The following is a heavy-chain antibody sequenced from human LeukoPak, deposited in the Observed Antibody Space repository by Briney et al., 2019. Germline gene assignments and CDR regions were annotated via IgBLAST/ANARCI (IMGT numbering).Heavy chain of an antibody. CDR3: ARHGGYSSNWSIDY. CDR2: INHSGSA. Sequence: SETLSLTCAVYGGSFSGYYWTWIRQPPGKGLEWIGEINHSGSANYNPSLKSRVTISVDTSKNQFSLKLSSVTAADTAVYYCARHGGYSSNWSIDYWGQGTLVTVSS. D-gene: IGHD6-13*01. V-gene: IGHV4-34*01. CDR1: GGSFSGYY. J-gene: IGHJ4*02.